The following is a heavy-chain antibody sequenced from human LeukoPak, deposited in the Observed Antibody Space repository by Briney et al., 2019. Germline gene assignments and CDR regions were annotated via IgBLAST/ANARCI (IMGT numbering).Heavy chain of an antibody. CDR2: TYYRSKWYN. J-gene: IGHJ3*01. CDR3: ASYVRGAFDF. CDR1: GGSVSSNSAA. Sequence: SQTLSLTCAISGGSVSSNSAAWNWIRQSLSRGLEGLGRTYYRSKWYNDYAVSVKSRIPIDPDTSKNQFSLQLNSMTPEDTAVYYCASYVRGAFDFWSQGTMVTVSS. D-gene: IGHD3-10*02. V-gene: IGHV6-1*01.